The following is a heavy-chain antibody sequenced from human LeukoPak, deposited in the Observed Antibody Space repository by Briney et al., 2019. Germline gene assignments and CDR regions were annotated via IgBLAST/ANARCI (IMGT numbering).Heavy chain of an antibody. D-gene: IGHD4-11*01. V-gene: IGHV5-10-1*01. CDR3: ARRLTTATFDY. Sequence: GESAEISCKGSGYSFTSYWISWVRQMPGKGLEWMGRIDPSDSYTNYSPSFQGHVTISADKSISTAYLQWSSLKASDTAMYYCARRLTTATFDYWGQPTLVSVSS. CDR2: IDPSDSYT. CDR1: GYSFTSYW. J-gene: IGHJ4*02.